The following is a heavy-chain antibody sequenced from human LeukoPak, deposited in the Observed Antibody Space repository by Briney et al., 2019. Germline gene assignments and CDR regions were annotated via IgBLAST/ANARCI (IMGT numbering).Heavy chain of an antibody. J-gene: IGHJ4*02. V-gene: IGHV3-23*01. D-gene: IGHD6-19*01. CDR2: ITDDGYNT. CDR3: AKDLSYTSGASDH. CDR1: GFTFSAFA. Sequence: GSLRLSCAASGFTFSAFAMTWVRQAPGKGLEWVSTITDDGYNTYSADSVKGRITFSRDNSKNTLSLQLRSLRAEDTAVYYCAKDLSYTSGASDHWGQGTLVTVSP.